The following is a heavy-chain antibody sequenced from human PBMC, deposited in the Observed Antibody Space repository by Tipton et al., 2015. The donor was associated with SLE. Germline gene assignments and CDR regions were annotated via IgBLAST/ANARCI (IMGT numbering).Heavy chain of an antibody. V-gene: IGHV4-34*01. D-gene: IGHD3-3*01. Sequence: TLSLTCAVYGGSFSGYYWSWIRQPPGKGLEWLGEINHSGSTNYNPSLKSRVTISVDTSKNQFSLKLSSVTAADTAVYYCARSAGLTNGEYFQHWGQGTLVTVSS. CDR3: ARSAGLTNGEYFQH. CDR2: INHSGST. CDR1: GGSFSGYY. J-gene: IGHJ1*01.